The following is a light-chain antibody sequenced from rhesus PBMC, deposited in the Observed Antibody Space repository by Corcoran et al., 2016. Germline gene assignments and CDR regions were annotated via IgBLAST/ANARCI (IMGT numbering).Light chain of an antibody. CDR3: MQYPHIPNS. J-gene: IGKJ2*01. CDR1: QSLVHSSGNKY. CDR2: KGS. V-gene: IGKV2-65*01. Sequence: DVVMTQSPLALPITPGQPASISCRSSQSLVHSSGNKYLSWYQQKPGQLPRLHIFKGSTRYSGVPYRFSGRGAGTDFTLKISIVESEDVGVYYCMQYPHIPNSFCQGTKVEIK.